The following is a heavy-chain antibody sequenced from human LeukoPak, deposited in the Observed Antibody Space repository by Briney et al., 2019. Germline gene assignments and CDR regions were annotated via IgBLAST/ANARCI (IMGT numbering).Heavy chain of an antibody. CDR2: MNPNSGNT. V-gene: IGHV1-8*01. D-gene: IGHD6-6*01. J-gene: IGHJ6*03. Sequence: ASVKVSCKASGYTFTSYDINWVRQATGQGLEWMGWMNPNSGNTGYAQKFQGRVTMTRNTSISTAYMELSSLRSEDTAVYYCARLQRSSLDPDYYYMDVWGNGTTVIVSS. CDR1: GYTFTSYD. CDR3: ARLQRSSLDPDYYYMDV.